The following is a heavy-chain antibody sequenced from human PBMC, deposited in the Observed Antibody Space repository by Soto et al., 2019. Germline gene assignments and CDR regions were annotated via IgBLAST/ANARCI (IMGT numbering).Heavy chain of an antibody. Sequence: SETLSLTCTVSDVSTSNFFWKWFRQPPGKGLEWIGNVHSSGTTNYNPSLESRVTISLDTSNSQCSLKMNSVTAADTAVYYCARGSGWLTDYWGQGSQVTVSS. CDR2: VHSSGTT. CDR3: ARGSGWLTDY. D-gene: IGHD6-19*01. J-gene: IGHJ4*02. V-gene: IGHV4-59*08. CDR1: DVSTSNFF.